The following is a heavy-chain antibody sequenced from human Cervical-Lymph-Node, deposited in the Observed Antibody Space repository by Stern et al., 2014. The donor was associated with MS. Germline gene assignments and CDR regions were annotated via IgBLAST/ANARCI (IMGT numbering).Heavy chain of an antibody. D-gene: IGHD2-15*01. Sequence: EVQLVESGGGLVQPGGSLRLSCAASGFTFSTYWMSWVRQAPGKGQEWVANIKQDGSQKYYVDSVKGRFTISRDNAKNSLYLQMNSLRAEDTAVYYCARPECTGGTCYSSWFDPWGQGNLVTVSS. J-gene: IGHJ5*02. CDR1: GFTFSTYW. CDR2: IKQDGSQK. V-gene: IGHV3-7*01. CDR3: ARPECTGGTCYSSWFDP.